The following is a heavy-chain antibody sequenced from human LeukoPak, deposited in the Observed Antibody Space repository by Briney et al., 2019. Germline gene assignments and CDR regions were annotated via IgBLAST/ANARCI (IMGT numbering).Heavy chain of an antibody. CDR3: ARGMGPYYYYGLDV. Sequence: SETLSLTCTVSGGSISSYHWSWIRQPPGKGLEWIGYIYNSGSTNYNPSLKSRVTISVDTSKNQFSLRVSSVTAAGRAVYYCARGMGPYYYYGLDVWRQGTTVTVSS. V-gene: IGHV4-59*01. D-gene: IGHD3-10*01. CDR2: IYNSGST. CDR1: GGSISSYH. J-gene: IGHJ6*02.